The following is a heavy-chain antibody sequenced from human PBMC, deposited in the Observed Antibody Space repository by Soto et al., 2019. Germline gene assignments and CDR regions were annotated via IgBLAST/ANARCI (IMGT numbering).Heavy chain of an antibody. D-gene: IGHD3-10*01. J-gene: IGHJ6*02. CDR2: ISGSGGST. V-gene: IGHV3-23*01. Sequence: PGGSLRLSCAASGFTFISYAIIFVRHSPWKWLEWVSAISGSGGSTYYADSVKGRFTISRDNSKNTLYLQMNSLRAEDTAVYYCAKDLPQGSAVYYYYGMDVWGQGTTVTVSS. CDR3: AKDLPQGSAVYYYYGMDV. CDR1: GFTFISYA.